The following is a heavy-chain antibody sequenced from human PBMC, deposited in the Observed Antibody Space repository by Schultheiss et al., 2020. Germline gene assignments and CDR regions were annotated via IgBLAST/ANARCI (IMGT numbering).Heavy chain of an antibody. Sequence: SVKVSCKASGYTFTSYGISWVRQAPGQGLEWMGGFDPEDGETIYAQKFQGRVTITADESTSTAYMELSSLRSEDTAVYYCAILGVGSGWEFDYWGQGTLVTVSA. CDR1: GYTFTSYG. V-gene: IGHV1-69*13. D-gene: IGHD6-19*01. CDR2: FDPEDGET. CDR3: AILGVGSGWEFDY. J-gene: IGHJ4*02.